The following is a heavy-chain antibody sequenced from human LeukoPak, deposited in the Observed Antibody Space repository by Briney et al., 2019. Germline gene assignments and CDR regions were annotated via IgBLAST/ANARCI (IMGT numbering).Heavy chain of an antibody. V-gene: IGHV4-4*09. D-gene: IGHD3-16*01. CDR1: GVSISSYY. Sequence: PSETLSLTCTVSGVSISSYYWSWIRQPPGKGLEWIGSIYTTGDTRYNPSLKSRVTLSVDTSKNQFSLKLSSVTAADTAVYYCARATPVGGVRFDYWGQGTLVTVSS. J-gene: IGHJ4*02. CDR3: ARATPVGGVRFDY. CDR2: IYTTGDT.